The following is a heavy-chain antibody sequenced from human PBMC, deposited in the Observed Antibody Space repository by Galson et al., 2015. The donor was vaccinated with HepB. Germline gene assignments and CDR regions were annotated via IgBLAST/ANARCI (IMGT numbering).Heavy chain of an antibody. D-gene: IGHD3-22*01. CDR1: GFVFTNYA. V-gene: IGHV3-23*01. CDR3: ASRITLNPVVTDAFDL. CDR2: ISSGGINT. J-gene: IGHJ3*01. Sequence: SLRLSCAASGFVFTNYAMNWVRQAPGKGPEWVSSISSGGINTFYRDSVKGRFTISRDNAKDTLYLQMSSLRVDDTALYFCASRITLNPVVTDAFDLWGHGTLVTVSP.